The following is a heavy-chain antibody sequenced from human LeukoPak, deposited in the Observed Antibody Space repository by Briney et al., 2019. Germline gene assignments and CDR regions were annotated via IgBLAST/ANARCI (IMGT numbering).Heavy chain of an antibody. CDR1: GSTLSNYW. V-gene: IGHV3-74*01. J-gene: IGHJ4*02. CDR2: INSDGIST. Sequence: GSPRLSCAAAGSTLSNYWMHWVRQAPGKGLVWVSRINSDGISTGYADSVKGRFTVSRDNAKKTLYLQMNSLRAEDTAVYYCARDVGNFDYWGQGTLVTVSS. CDR3: ARDVGNFDY.